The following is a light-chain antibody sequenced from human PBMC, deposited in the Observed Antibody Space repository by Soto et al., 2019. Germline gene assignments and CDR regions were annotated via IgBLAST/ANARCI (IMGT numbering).Light chain of an antibody. V-gene: IGKV1D-12*01. J-gene: IGKJ3*01. CDR1: QGISSL. Sequence: DIQMTQSPSSVSASVGDRVTITCRASQGISSLLAWYQQKPGKAPKLLIYAASSLQSGVPSRFSGSGSGTYFTLTISSLQPDDFATYYCQQANSFPHTFGPGTKVDIK. CDR3: QQANSFPHT. CDR2: AAS.